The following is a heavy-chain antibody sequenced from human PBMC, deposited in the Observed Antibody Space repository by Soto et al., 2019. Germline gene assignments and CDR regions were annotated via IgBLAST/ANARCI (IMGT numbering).Heavy chain of an antibody. CDR2: ISSSSSYI. D-gene: IGHD6-13*01. CDR1: GFTFSSYS. V-gene: IGHV3-21*01. Sequence: EVQLVESGGGLVKPGGSLRLSCAASGFTFSSYSMNWVRQAPGKGLEWVSSISSSSSYIYYADSVKGRFTISRDNAKNSLYLQMNSLRAEDTAVYYCARDEELLGGAAAGTWGAFDIRGQGTMVTVSS. J-gene: IGHJ3*02. CDR3: ARDEELLGGAAAGTWGAFDI.